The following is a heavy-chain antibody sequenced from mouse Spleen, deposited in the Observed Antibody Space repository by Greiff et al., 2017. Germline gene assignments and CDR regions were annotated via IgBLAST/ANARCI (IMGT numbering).Heavy chain of an antibody. CDR3: AREIYYYGSSYVFDY. D-gene: IGHD1-1*01. V-gene: IGHV1-53*01. CDR1: GYTFTSYW. Sequence: QVQLQQSGTELVKPGASVKLSCKASGYTFTSYWMHWVKQRPGQGLEWIGNINPSNGGTNYNEKFKSKATLTVDKSSSTAYMQLSSLTSEDSAVYYCAREIYYYGSSYVFDYWGQGTTLTVSS. J-gene: IGHJ2*01. CDR2: INPSNGGT.